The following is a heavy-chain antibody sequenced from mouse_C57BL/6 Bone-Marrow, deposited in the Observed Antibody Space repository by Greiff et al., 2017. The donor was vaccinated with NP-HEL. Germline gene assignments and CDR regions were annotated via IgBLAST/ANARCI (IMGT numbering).Heavy chain of an antibody. CDR2: IRNKANNHAT. D-gene: IGHD4-1*01. CDR1: GFTFSDAW. J-gene: IGHJ4*01. V-gene: IGHV6-6*01. CDR3: TRELTGSYAMDY. Sequence: EVMLVESGGGLVQPGGSMKLSCAASGFTFSDAWMDWVRQSPEQGLEWVAEIRNKANNHATYYAESVKGRFTISRDDSKSSVYLQMNSLRAEDTGIYYCTRELTGSYAMDYWGQGTSVTVSS.